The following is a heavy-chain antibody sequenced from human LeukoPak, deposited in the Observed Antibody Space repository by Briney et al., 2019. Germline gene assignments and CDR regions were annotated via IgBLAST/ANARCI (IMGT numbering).Heavy chain of an antibody. V-gene: IGHV3-23*01. CDR2: MSANGDST. J-gene: IGHJ4*02. D-gene: IGHD2-21*01. Sequence: GGSLRLSCTGSGFTFSNYALAWVRQAPGKGLEWVSGMSANGDSTYYADSVKGRFTISRDSSLYLQMNSLRSEDTAVNYCAKADCSTIGCRLFHYWGQGTLVTVSS. CDR1: GFTFSNYA. CDR3: AKADCSTIGCRLFHY.